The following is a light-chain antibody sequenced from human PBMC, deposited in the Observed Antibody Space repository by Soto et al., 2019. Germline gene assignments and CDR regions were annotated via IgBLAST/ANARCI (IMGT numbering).Light chain of an antibody. V-gene: IGLV2-8*01. Sequence: QSALTQPPSASGSPGQSVTISCTGTSSDVGGYNYVSWYQQHPGKARKLMIYEVSKRPSGVPDRFSGSKSGNTASLTVSGLQAEDEADYYCSSYAARNNWVFGAGTKVTVL. CDR3: SSYAARNNWV. J-gene: IGLJ3*02. CDR1: SSDVGGYNY. CDR2: EVS.